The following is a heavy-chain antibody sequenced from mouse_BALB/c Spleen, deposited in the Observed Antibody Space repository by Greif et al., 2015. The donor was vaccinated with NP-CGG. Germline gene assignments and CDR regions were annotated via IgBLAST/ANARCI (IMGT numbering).Heavy chain of an antibody. V-gene: IGHV1-18*01. Sequence: VQLLQSGPELVKPGASMKISCKASGYSFTGYTMNWVKQSHGKNLEWIGLINPFNGGTSYNQKFKGKATLTVDKSSSTAYMELLSLTSEDSAVYYCARGYGSSYLYFDVWGAGTTVTVSS. CDR3: ARGYGSSYLYFDV. CDR1: GYSFTGYT. D-gene: IGHD1-1*01. J-gene: IGHJ1*01. CDR2: INPFNGGT.